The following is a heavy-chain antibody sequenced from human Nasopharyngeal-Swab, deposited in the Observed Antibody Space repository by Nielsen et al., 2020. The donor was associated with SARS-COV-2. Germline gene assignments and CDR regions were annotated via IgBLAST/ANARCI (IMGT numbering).Heavy chain of an antibody. CDR2: ISGSGDISGSGGST. CDR3: AKGGGLKYNYYGVDV. D-gene: IGHD1-1*01. V-gene: IGHV3-23*01. CDR1: GYSFRTYG. Sequence: GESLKISCVASGYSFRTYGMTWVRQAPGKGLEWVAAISGSGDISGSGGSTYYADSVKGRSTISRDNSRNTLYLQMNSLRAEDTAVYYCAKGGGLKYNYYGVDVWGQGSTVTVSS. J-gene: IGHJ6*02.